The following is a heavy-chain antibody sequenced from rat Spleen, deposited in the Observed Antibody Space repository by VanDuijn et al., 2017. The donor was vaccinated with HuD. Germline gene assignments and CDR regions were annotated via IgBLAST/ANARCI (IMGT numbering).Heavy chain of an antibody. CDR1: GFTFSNYY. CDR2: ISTGGGNT. J-gene: IGHJ2*01. V-gene: IGHV5-25*01. Sequence: EVQLVESDGGLVQPGRSMKLSCAALGFTFSNYYMAWVRQAPTKGLEWVASISTGGGNTYYRDSVKGRFTISRDNAKSSLYLQMDSLRSEDTATYYCARHPDYSNYFDYWGQGVMVTVSS. D-gene: IGHD1-1*01. CDR3: ARHPDYSNYFDY.